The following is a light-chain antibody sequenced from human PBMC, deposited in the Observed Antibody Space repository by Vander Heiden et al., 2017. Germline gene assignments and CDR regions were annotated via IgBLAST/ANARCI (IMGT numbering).Light chain of an antibody. Sequence: EIVLTQSPATLSLSPGERATLSCRASQSVSSYLAWYQQKPGQAPRLLIYDASNRATGIPARFSGSGSGTDFTLTIISLEPEDIAVYYCRQRTNWLTFGGGTKVEIK. J-gene: IGKJ4*01. CDR2: DAS. V-gene: IGKV3-11*01. CDR3: RQRTNWLT. CDR1: QSVSSY.